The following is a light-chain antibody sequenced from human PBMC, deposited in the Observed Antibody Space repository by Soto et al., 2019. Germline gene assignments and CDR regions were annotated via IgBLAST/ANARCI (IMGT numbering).Light chain of an antibody. CDR2: SAS. V-gene: IGKV1-9*01. J-gene: IGKJ4*01. Sequence: DIQLTQSPSFLSASAVDTVTITCRASQALSNYLAWYQQKPGKAPDLLIYSASTLRSGVPSRFSGSGSETEFTLTIRALQPEDFATYFCQQLSRYPLTFGGGTKVDI. CDR3: QQLSRYPLT. CDR1: QALSNY.